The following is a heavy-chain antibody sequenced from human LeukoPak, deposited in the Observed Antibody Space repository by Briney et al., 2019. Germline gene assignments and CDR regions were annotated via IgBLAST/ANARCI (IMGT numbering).Heavy chain of an antibody. Sequence: SETLSLTCAVYGGSFSGYYWSWIRQPPGKGLEWIGEINHSGSTNYNPSLKSRVTISVDTSKNQFSLKLSSVTAADTAVYYCARGSRALRYFDCWGQGTLVTVSS. V-gene: IGHV4-34*01. D-gene: IGHD3-9*01. CDR3: ARGSRALRYFDC. CDR2: INHSGST. CDR1: GGSFSGYY. J-gene: IGHJ4*02.